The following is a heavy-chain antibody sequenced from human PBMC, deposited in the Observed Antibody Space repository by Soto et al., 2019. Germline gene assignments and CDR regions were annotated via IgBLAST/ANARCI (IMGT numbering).Heavy chain of an antibody. D-gene: IGHD4-17*01. CDR3: ARDGSTVTTNYHYAMDV. CDR2: IHSGGSTI. CDR1: GFTFSTYH. V-gene: IGHV3-48*03. Sequence: EVQLVESGGGLVQPGGSLRLSCAASGFTFSTYHMNWVRQAPGKGLERVSYIHSGGSTIYYADSVKGRFTISRDNAKNSLYLQMNSLRAEDTAVYYCARDGSTVTTNYHYAMDVWGQGTTVTVS. J-gene: IGHJ6*02.